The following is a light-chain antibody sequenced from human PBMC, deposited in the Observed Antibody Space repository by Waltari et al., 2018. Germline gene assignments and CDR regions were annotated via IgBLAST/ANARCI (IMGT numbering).Light chain of an antibody. J-gene: IGKJ1*01. CDR3: HQYDSSPRT. CDR2: GAS. Sequence: EIVLTQSPGPLSLSPGESATLSCRASQTVTRNFLAWYQQTPGQAPRLLIYGASIRATGIPDRFSGSGSGTDFTLTISRLEPEDFAVSYCHQYDSSPRTFGQGTKVEIQ. V-gene: IGKV3-20*01. CDR1: QTVTRNF.